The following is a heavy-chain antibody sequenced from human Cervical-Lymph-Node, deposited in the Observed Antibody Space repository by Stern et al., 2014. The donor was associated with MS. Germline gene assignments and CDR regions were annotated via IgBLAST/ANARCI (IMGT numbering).Heavy chain of an antibody. CDR3: ARGPYYCWNSYYFAY. Sequence: QVQLVQSGAEVKKPGASVKVSCKASGYTFTGFAMHWVRQAPGQRLEWMGWIYAANGTTNYAQKFQGRVTITRDTSASTVYMKLNSLRSEDTDVYSCARGPYYCWNSYYFAYWGQGSLVTVSS. CDR1: GYTFTGFA. D-gene: IGHD3-3*01. V-gene: IGHV1-3*01. J-gene: IGHJ4*02. CDR2: IYAANGTT.